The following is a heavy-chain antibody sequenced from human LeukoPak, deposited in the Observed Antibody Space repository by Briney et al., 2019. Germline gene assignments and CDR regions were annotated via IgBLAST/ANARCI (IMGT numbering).Heavy chain of an antibody. CDR2: IYYSGST. D-gene: IGHD3-22*01. CDR1: GGSISSYY. CDR3: ARLEGYYYNY. Sequence: PSETLSLTCTVSGGSISSYYWSWIRQPPAKGLEWIGYIYYSGSTNYNPSLKSRVTISVDTSNNQFSLKLSSVTAADTAVYYCARLEGYYYNYWGQGTLVTVSS. J-gene: IGHJ4*02. V-gene: IGHV4-59*08.